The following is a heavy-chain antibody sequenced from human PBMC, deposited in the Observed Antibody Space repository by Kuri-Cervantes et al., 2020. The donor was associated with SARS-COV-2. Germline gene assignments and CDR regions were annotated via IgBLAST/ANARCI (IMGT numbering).Heavy chain of an antibody. J-gene: IGHJ6*03. CDR2: INHSGST. CDR1: GGSFSGYY. D-gene: IGHD6-13*01. Sequence: SETLSLTCAVYGGSFSGYYWSWIRQPPGKGLEWIGDINHSGSTNYNPSLKSRVTISVDRSKNQFSLKLSSVTAADTAVYYCARSLVIAAAGGGYYYMDVWGKGTTVTVSS. V-gene: IGHV4-34*01. CDR3: ARSLVIAAAGGGYYYMDV.